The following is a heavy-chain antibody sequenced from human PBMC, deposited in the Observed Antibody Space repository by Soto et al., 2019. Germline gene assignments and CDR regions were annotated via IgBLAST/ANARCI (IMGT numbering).Heavy chain of an antibody. CDR1: GGTFSSYA. V-gene: IGHV1-69*13. D-gene: IGHD2-2*01. Sequence: GASVKVSCKASGGTFSSYAISWVRQAPGQGREWMGGIIPIFGTANYAQKFQGRVTITADESTSTAYMELSSLRSEDTAVYYCARVRYCSSTSCYVFDYWGQGXLVTVPS. CDR3: ARVRYCSSTSCYVFDY. J-gene: IGHJ4*02. CDR2: IIPIFGTA.